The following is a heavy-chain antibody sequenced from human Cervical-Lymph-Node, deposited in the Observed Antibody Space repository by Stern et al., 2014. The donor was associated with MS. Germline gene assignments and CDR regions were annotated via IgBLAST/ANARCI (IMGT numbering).Heavy chain of an antibody. D-gene: IGHD1-7*01. Sequence: VQLVESGAEVKKPGASVKVSCKASGYTFTGYYMHWVRQAPGQGLEWMGRINPNSGGTNYAQKFQGRVTMTRDTSISTAYMELSRLRSDDTAVYYCARDKLELRLHYYYYYGMDVWGQGTTVTVSS. CDR3: ARDKLELRLHYYYYYGMDV. J-gene: IGHJ6*02. CDR1: GYTFTGYY. V-gene: IGHV1-2*06. CDR2: INPNSGGT.